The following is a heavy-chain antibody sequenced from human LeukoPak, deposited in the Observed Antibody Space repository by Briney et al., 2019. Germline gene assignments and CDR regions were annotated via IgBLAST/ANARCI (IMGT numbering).Heavy chain of an antibody. D-gene: IGHD3-10*01. CDR2: ISYDGSNK. J-gene: IGHJ4*02. CDR1: GFTFSSYG. CDR3: ARAKPKNMVRGLIMRRESRYYFDY. V-gene: IGHV3-30*03. Sequence: GGSLKLSCAASGFTFSSYGMHWVRQAPGKGLEWVAVISYDGSNKYYADSVKGRFTISRDNSKNTLYLQMNSLRAEDTAVYYCARAKPKNMVRGLIMRRESRYYFDYWGQGTLVTVSS.